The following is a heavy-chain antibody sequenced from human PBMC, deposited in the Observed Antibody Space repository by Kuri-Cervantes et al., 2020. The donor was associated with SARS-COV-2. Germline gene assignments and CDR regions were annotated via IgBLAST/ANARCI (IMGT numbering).Heavy chain of an antibody. CDR1: GFTFSSYG. Sequence: GGSLRLSCAASGFTFSSYGMHWVRQAPGKGLEWVAVISYDGSNKYYADSVKGRFTISRDNSKNTLYLQMNSLRAEDTAVYYCARGYDSSGYEIYYYYYGMDVWGQGTTVTVSS. V-gene: IGHV3-30*03. D-gene: IGHD3-22*01. CDR2: ISYDGSNK. CDR3: ARGYDSSGYEIYYYYYGMDV. J-gene: IGHJ6*02.